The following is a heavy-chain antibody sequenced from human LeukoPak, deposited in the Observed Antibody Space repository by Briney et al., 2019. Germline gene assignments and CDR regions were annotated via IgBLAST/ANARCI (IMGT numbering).Heavy chain of an antibody. CDR2: IHHSGST. V-gene: IGHV4-34*01. Sequence: SETLSLTCAVYGGSFTGYYWSWIRQPPGKGLEWIGEIHHSGSTNYNPSLKSRVTISVDTSKNQFSLTLSSVTAADTAVYYCARGRRYYDFWSGPRSYYYYMDVWGKGTTVTVSS. J-gene: IGHJ6*03. CDR3: ARGRRYYDFWSGPRSYYYYMDV. D-gene: IGHD3-3*01. CDR1: GGSFTGYY.